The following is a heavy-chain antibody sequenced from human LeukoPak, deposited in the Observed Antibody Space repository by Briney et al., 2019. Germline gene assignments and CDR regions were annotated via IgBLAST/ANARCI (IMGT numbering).Heavy chain of an antibody. J-gene: IGHJ3*02. V-gene: IGHV1-8*01. CDR1: GYTFTSYD. Sequence: GASVKVSCKASGYTFTSYDINWVRQATGQGLEWMGWMNPNSGNTGYAQKFQGRVTMTRDTSISTAYMELSRLRSDDTAVYYCARVIQLKNDAFDIWGQGTMVTVSS. D-gene: IGHD5-18*01. CDR2: MNPNSGNT. CDR3: ARVIQLKNDAFDI.